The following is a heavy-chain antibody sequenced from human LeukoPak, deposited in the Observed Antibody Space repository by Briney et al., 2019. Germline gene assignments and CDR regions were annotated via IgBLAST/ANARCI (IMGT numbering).Heavy chain of an antibody. Sequence: GGSLRLSCAASGFTVTSSHMSWVRQAPGKGLEWVAVISYDGGNKYYADSVKGRFTISRDSSKNTLYLQMDSLRAEDTAVYYCARDLSGGSYYADYWGQGTLVTVSS. CDR3: ARDLSGGSYYADY. J-gene: IGHJ4*02. D-gene: IGHD1-26*01. V-gene: IGHV3-30-3*01. CDR2: ISYDGGNK. CDR1: GFTVTSSH.